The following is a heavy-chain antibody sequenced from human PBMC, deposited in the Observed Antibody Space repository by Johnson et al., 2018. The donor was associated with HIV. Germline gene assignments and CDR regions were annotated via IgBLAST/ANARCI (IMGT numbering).Heavy chain of an antibody. CDR3: GSGGGDYYRDGFDL. CDR1: GFTFSSYA. J-gene: IGHJ3*01. V-gene: IGHV3-74*02. Sequence: VQLVESGGGLVQPGGSLRLSCAASGFTFSSYAMHWVRQAPGKGLVWFSRINSDGSATDYADSVKGRFTVSRDNTTNTLYVQMNSLRVEDTAVYYCGSGGGDYYRDGFDLWGQGTVVTVSS. CDR2: INSDGSAT. D-gene: IGHD1-26*01.